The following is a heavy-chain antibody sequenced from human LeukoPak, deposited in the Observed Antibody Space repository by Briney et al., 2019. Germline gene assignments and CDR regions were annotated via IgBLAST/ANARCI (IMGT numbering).Heavy chain of an antibody. CDR2: IWYDGSKA. D-gene: IGHD2-2*01. V-gene: IGHV3-33*06. CDR3: AKSHVVVSGAISNWFDP. J-gene: IGHJ5*02. CDR1: GFTFNIYG. Sequence: PGGSLRLSCAASGFTFNIYGMHWVRQAPGKGLEWVAVIWYDGSKAYYADSVKGRFSVSRGNSKNTLYLQMSSLRAEDTAMYYCAKSHVVVSGAISNWFDPWGQGTLVTVSS.